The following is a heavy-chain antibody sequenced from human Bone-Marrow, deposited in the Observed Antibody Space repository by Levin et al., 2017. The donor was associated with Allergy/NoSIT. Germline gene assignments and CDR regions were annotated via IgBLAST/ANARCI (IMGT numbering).Heavy chain of an antibody. V-gene: IGHV3-23*01. J-gene: IGHJ6*02. CDR2: ISGNGDST. CDR3: AKDGRDGYNYRTFYYYYGMDV. Sequence: GESLKISCAASGFTFSNCAMSWVRQAPGKGLEWVSLISGNGDSTYYADSVKGRFTVSRDNFENTLYLQVDGLRAEDTAVYYCAKDGRDGYNYRTFYYYYGMDVWGQGTTVTVSS. D-gene: IGHD5-24*01. CDR1: GFTFSNCA.